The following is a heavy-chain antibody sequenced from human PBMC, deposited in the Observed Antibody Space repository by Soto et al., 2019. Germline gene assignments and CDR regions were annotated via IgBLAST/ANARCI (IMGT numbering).Heavy chain of an antibody. V-gene: IGHV1-69*02. CDR3: ASFTSMGMDV. CDR2: IIPILGIA. D-gene: IGHD3-3*01. J-gene: IGHJ6*02. CDR1: GGTFSSYT. Sequence: QVQLVQSGAEVKKPGSSVKVSCKASGGTFSSYTISWVRQAPGQGLEWMGRIIPILGIANYAQKFQGRVTITAYKSTSTAYMELSSLRSDDTAVYYCASFTSMGMDVWGQGTTVTVSS.